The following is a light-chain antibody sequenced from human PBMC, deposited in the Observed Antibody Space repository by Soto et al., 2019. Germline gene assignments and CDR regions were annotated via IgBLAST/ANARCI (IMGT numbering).Light chain of an antibody. V-gene: IGLV2-14*01. Sequence: QSVLTQPASVSGSPGQSITISCTGTSSDVGGYNHVSWYQQQPGEAPKLMIYDVNYRPSGVSNRFSGSKSGNTASLTISGLQADDEADYYCSSFSSSSTFAFGGGTKLTVL. CDR2: DVN. CDR3: SSFSSSSTFA. CDR1: SSDVGGYNH. J-gene: IGLJ2*01.